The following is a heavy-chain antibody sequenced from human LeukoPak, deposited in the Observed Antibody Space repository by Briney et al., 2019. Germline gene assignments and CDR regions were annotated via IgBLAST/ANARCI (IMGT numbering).Heavy chain of an antibody. Sequence: ASVKVSCKASGYTSTTYGISWVRQAPGQGLEWMGWTYNSYTHYAQTLRDRLTMTTDTSTSTAYMELRSLRSDDTAVYYCARDQKGSFSYWGQGTLVTVSS. CDR3: ARDQKGSFSY. V-gene: IGHV1-18*01. D-gene: IGHD6-13*01. CDR1: GYTSTTYG. CDR2: TYNSYT. J-gene: IGHJ4*02.